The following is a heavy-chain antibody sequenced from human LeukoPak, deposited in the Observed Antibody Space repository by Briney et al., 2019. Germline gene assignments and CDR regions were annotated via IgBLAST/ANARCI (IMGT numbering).Heavy chain of an antibody. V-gene: IGHV3-30*02. Sequence: SGGSLRLSCVASGFTFSSYGMHWVRQAPGKGLEWVAFIRYGGSSQYYADSVKGRFTISRDNSKNTLYLQMNSLRPEDTAAYYCAKDRDYASGDIRGFFDYWGQGTLVTVSS. CDR3: AKDRDYASGDIRGFFDY. J-gene: IGHJ4*02. CDR2: IRYGGSSQ. CDR1: GFTFSSYG. D-gene: IGHD3-10*01.